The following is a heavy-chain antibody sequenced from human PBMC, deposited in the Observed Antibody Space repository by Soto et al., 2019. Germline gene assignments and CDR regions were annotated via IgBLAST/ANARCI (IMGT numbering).Heavy chain of an antibody. J-gene: IGHJ4*02. CDR1: GDSIRSYY. CDR3: ARDRAYYESSGLYFDY. D-gene: IGHD3-22*01. CDR2: IYDSGST. V-gene: IGHV4-59*01. Sequence: SETLSLTCAISGDSIRSYYWSWIRQPPGKGLEWIGYIYDSGSTNYNPSLKSRVTISVDTSKSQFSLKLSSVTAADTAVYYCARDRAYYESSGLYFDYWGQGTLVTVSS.